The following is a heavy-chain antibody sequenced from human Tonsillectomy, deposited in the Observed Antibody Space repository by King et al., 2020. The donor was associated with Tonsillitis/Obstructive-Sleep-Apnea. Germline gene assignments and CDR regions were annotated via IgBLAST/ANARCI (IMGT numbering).Heavy chain of an antibody. D-gene: IGHD6-13*01. V-gene: IGHV4-61*01. CDR3: AREDSSSWYSIDY. J-gene: IGHJ4*02. CDR1: GGSVSSGSYY. CDR2: IYYSGST. Sequence: VQLQESGPGLVKPSETLSLTCTVSGGSVSSGSYYWSWIRQPPGKGLEWIGYIYYSGSTNYNPSHKSRVTISVDTSKNQFSLKLSSVTAADTAVYYCAREDSSSWYSIDYWGQGTLVTVSS.